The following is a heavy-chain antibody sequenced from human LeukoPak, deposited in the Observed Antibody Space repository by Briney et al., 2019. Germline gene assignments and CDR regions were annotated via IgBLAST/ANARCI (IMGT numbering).Heavy chain of an antibody. J-gene: IGHJ4*02. D-gene: IGHD1-26*01. CDR2: IYSGGST. CDR1: GFAVNTNY. Sequence: GGSLRLSCAATGFAVNTNYMSWVRQAPGKGLEWVSVIYSGGSTYYSDSVRGRFTISKDNAKNSLYLQMNSLRAEDTAVYYCARGGSYFDYWGQGTLVTVSS. CDR3: ARGGSYFDY. V-gene: IGHV3-53*01.